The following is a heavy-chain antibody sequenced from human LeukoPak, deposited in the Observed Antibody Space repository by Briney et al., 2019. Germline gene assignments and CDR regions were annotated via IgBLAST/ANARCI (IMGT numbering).Heavy chain of an antibody. CDR2: INAGNGNT. D-gene: IGHD2-15*01. CDR1: GYTFTSYA. CDR3: ARDARSVVVAATAVDY. V-gene: IGHV1-3*01. J-gene: IGHJ4*02. Sequence: ASVKVSCKASGYTFTSYAMHWVRQAPGQRLEWMGWINAGNGNTKYSQKFQGRVTMTRDTSTSTVYMELSSLRSEDTAVYYCARDARSVVVAATAVDYWGQGTLVTVSS.